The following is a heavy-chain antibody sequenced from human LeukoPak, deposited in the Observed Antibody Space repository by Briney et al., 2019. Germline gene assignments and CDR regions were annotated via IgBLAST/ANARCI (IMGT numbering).Heavy chain of an antibody. Sequence: SETLSLTCAVYGGSFSGYYWSWILQPPGKGLECVGEINHSGSANYNPSLKSRVTISVDTSKNQFSLKLSYVTAADTAVYYCARGVPAAYGGNSCYFDYWGQGTLVTVSS. D-gene: IGHD4-23*01. J-gene: IGHJ4*02. CDR1: GGSFSGYY. CDR3: ARGVPAAYGGNSCYFDY. CDR2: INHSGSA. V-gene: IGHV4-34*01.